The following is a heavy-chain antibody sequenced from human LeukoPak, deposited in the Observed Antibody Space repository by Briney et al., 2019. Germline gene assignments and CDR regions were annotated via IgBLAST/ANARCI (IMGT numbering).Heavy chain of an antibody. CDR1: GGSIGSYY. Sequence: PSETLSLTCTVSGGSIGSYYWSWIRQPPGKGLEWIGYIYYSGSTNYNPSLKSRVTISVDTSKNQFSLKLRSVTAADTAVYYCARGREQWLVNLGYYYYYMDVWGKGTTVTVSS. V-gene: IGHV4-59*01. D-gene: IGHD6-19*01. J-gene: IGHJ6*03. CDR3: ARGREQWLVNLGYYYYYMDV. CDR2: IYYSGST.